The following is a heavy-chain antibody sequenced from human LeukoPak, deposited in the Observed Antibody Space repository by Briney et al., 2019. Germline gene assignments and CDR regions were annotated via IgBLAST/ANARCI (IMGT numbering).Heavy chain of an antibody. CDR2: IYYSGST. D-gene: IGHD3-16*01. CDR1: GGSISGYY. Sequence: KPSETLSLTCTVSGGSISGYYWNWIRQPPGKGLEWIGYIYYSGSTNYNPSLKSRVTISLDTSKNQFSLNLTSVTAADTAVYYCARFTPQGYGWGGYNRFDPWGQGTLVTVSS. CDR3: ARFTPQGYGWGGYNRFDP. J-gene: IGHJ5*02. V-gene: IGHV4-59*01.